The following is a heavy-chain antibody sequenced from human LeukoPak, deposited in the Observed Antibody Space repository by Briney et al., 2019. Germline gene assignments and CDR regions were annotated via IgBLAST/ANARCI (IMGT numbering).Heavy chain of an antibody. CDR3: ASWLWFGEGAYMDV. D-gene: IGHD3-10*01. J-gene: IGHJ6*03. CDR1: GYSFITYW. CDR2: IYPSDSDT. Sequence: GESLKISGKGFGYSFITYWIGWVRQMLGKGLEWMGIIYPSDSDTRYSPAFQAQVTISADKSFSTAYLQWSTLKPTDTPIYYYASWLWFGEGAYMDVWGKGTTVTVSS. V-gene: IGHV5-51*01.